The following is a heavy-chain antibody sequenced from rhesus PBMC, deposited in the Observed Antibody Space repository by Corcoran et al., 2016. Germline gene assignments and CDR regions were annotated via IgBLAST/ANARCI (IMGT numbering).Heavy chain of an antibody. V-gene: IGHV4-80*01. J-gene: IGHJ5-1*01. CDR2: INGNGGST. CDR3: AIGGTVSILVVDRGDV. D-gene: IGHD3-40*01. CDR1: GASIISSW. Sequence: VQLQESGPGLVKPSETLSLTCTVPGASIISSWWNWIRPPPGKTLEWIGEINGNGGSTNYNPPLKSRVTMSRDTSKNQFSLKLSSVTAADTAVYYCAIGGTVSILVVDRGDVWGPGVLVTVSS.